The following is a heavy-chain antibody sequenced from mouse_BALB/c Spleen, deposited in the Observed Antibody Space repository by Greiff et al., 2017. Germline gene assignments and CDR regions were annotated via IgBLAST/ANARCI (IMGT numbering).Heavy chain of an antibody. J-gene: IGHJ4*01. CDR2: INPSTGYT. CDR3: ARERFYAMDY. CDR1: GYTFTSYW. V-gene: IGHV1-7*01. Sequence: VQLQQSGAELAKPGASVKMSCKASGYTFTSYWMHWVKQRPGQGLEWIGYINPSTGYTEYNQKSKDKATLTADKSSSTAYMQLSSLTSEDSAVYYCARERFYAMDYGGQGTSVTVSS. D-gene: IGHD1-1*01.